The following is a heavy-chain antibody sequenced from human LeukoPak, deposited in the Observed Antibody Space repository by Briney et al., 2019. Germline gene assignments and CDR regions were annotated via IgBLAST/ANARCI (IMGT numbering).Heavy chain of an antibody. CDR3: ARGRVHFDY. J-gene: IGHJ4*02. CDR1: GGSISSYY. V-gene: IGHV4-34*01. D-gene: IGHD3-10*01. CDR2: INHSGST. Sequence: PSETLSLTCTVSGGSISSYYWSWIRQPPGKGLEWIGEINHSGSTNYNPSLKSRVTISVDTSKNQFSLKLSSVTAADTAVYYCARGRVHFDYWGQGTLVTVSS.